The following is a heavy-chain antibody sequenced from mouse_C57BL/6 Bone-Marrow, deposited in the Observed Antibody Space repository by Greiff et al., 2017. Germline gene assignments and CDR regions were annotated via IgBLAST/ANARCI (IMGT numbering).Heavy chain of an antibody. CDR3: ARKRYYGSSPYFDY. CDR1: GYTFTTYP. J-gene: IGHJ2*01. V-gene: IGHV1-47*01. CDR2: FHPYNDDT. Sequence: VKLVESGAELVKPGASVKMSCKASGYTFTTYPIEWMKQNHGKSLEWIGNFHPYNDDTKYNEKFKGKATLTVEKSSSTVYLELSRLTSDDSAVYYCARKRYYGSSPYFDYWGQGTTRTVSS. D-gene: IGHD1-1*01.